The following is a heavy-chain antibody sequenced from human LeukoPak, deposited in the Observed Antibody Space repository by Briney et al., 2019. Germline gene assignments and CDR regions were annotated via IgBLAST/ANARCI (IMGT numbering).Heavy chain of an antibody. CDR2: VQCRGSS. D-gene: IGHD6-19*01. CDR3: PRDPLKHFQYGSGWSAFYAFDL. CDR1: GRSLSTGAFY. J-gene: IGHJ3*01. V-gene: IGHV4-61*08. Sequence: SDTLTLTCTVSGRSLSTGAFYWTSLRQSPGTGLEWLGYVQCRGSSYYKASLKSRVTISLDTSKNQFSPKLNSICAADTGVYICPRDPLKHFQYGSGWSAFYAFDLWGQGTLVTVSS.